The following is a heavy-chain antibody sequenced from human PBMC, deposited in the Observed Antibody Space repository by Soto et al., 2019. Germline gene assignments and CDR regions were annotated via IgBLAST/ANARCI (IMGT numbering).Heavy chain of an antibody. J-gene: IGHJ4*02. V-gene: IGHV4-59*01. CDR3: ARLVAAAGGFDY. CDR1: GGSISSYY. CDR2: IYYSGST. D-gene: IGHD6-13*01. Sequence: PSETLSLTCTVSGGSISSYYWSWIRQPPGKGPEWIGYIYYSGSTNYNPSLKSRVTISVDTSKNQFSLKLSSVTAADTAAYYCARLVAAAGGFDYWGQGTLVTVSS.